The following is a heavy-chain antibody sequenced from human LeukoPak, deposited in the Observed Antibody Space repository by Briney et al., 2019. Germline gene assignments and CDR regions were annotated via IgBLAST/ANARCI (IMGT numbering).Heavy chain of an antibody. D-gene: IGHD3-22*01. J-gene: IGHJ6*02. Sequence: GGSLRLSCAASGFTFSSYWMHWVRQAPGKGLVWVSRIKGDGSITSYADSVKGRFTISRDNARNTLYLQMNSLRAEDTAVYYCARETYYDSSGLGGYYYGMDVWGQGTTVTVSS. CDR1: GFTFSSYW. CDR2: IKGDGSIT. CDR3: ARETYYDSSGLGGYYYGMDV. V-gene: IGHV3-74*01.